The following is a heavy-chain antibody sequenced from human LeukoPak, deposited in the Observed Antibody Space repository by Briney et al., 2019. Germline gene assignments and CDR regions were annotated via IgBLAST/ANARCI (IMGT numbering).Heavy chain of an antibody. V-gene: IGHV3-48*01. J-gene: IGHJ5*02. CDR1: GFTFSSYS. Sequence: PGGSLRLSCAASGFTFSSYSMNWVRQAPGRGLEWVSYISSSSSTIFYADSVKGRFSISRDNAKNSLSLQMNSLRAEDTAVYYCARDFKPPAAGRNWFDPWGQGTLVTVSS. CDR3: ARDFKPPAAGRNWFDP. CDR2: ISSSSSTI. D-gene: IGHD2-2*01.